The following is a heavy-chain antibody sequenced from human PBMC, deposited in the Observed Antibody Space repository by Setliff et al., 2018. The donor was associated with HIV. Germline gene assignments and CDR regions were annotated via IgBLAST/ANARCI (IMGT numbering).Heavy chain of an antibody. CDR3: ARDQGVVTRACWH. V-gene: IGHV1-18*01. J-gene: IGHJ1*01. Sequence: GASVKVSCKASGYTFSNYGISWVRQAPGQGLEWMGWINTHSGYTNYAQNVQGRVTITADESTNTAYMELRSLTSDDTAVYYCARDQGVVTRACWHWGQGTLVTVSS. CDR1: GYTFSNYG. D-gene: IGHD2-21*02. CDR2: INTHSGYT.